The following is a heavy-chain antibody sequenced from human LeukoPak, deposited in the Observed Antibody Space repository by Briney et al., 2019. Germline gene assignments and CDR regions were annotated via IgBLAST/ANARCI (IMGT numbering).Heavy chain of an antibody. Sequence: GGSLRLSCAASGFTFSSYSMNWVRQAPGKGLEWVSSISSSSSYIYYADSVKGRFTISRGNAKNSLYLQMNSLRAEDTAVYYCARDKGYCSGGSCPGGELFDYWGQGTLVTVSS. CDR3: ARDKGYCSGGSCPGGELFDY. V-gene: IGHV3-21*01. D-gene: IGHD2-15*01. J-gene: IGHJ4*02. CDR2: ISSSSSYI. CDR1: GFTFSSYS.